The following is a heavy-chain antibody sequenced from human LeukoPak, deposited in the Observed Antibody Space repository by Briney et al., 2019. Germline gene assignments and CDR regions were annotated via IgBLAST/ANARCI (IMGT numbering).Heavy chain of an antibody. CDR3: AKGLSIWTDTEDWFDP. D-gene: IGHD3/OR15-3a*01. J-gene: IGHJ5*02. CDR2: IYFRGST. V-gene: IGHV4-31*03. CDR1: GASISSGGYC. Sequence: SLSLTCTVSGASISSGGYCWGWLRQHPGKGLEWIGYIYFRGSTYYNPSLKRRITISVDTSKNLFFLMLCRVTAAATVVYYCAKGLSIWTDTEDWFDPWGQGTLVTVSS.